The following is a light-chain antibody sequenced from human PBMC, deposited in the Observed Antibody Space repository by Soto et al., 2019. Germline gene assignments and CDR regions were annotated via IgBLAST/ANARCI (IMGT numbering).Light chain of an antibody. V-gene: IGLV2-23*01. CDR2: EAT. J-gene: IGLJ1*01. CDR1: SRNIGSYDL. CDR3: CAYAGSSTPYV. Sequence: QSALTQPASVSGSPGQSITISCTGTSRNIGSYDLVSWYRQHPGKAPKLIIYEATKRPSGVSIRFSGSKSGNTASLTISGLQAEDEADYYCCAYAGSSTPYVFGTGTKVTVL.